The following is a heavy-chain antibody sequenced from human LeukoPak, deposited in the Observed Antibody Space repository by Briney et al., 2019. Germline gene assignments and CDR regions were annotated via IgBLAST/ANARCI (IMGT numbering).Heavy chain of an antibody. Sequence: GGSLRLSCVGSGFTFSSYSMHWIRQAPGKGLEGVSSISSRNSYIYYADSLKGRFIVSRDNANNSLYLQMNNLTAEDTAVYYCAREEYDDVWGSYSWFDPWGQGTLVIVSS. CDR2: ISSRNSYI. V-gene: IGHV3-21*01. CDR1: GFTFSSYS. CDR3: AREEYDDVWGSYSWFDP. D-gene: IGHD3-16*01. J-gene: IGHJ5*02.